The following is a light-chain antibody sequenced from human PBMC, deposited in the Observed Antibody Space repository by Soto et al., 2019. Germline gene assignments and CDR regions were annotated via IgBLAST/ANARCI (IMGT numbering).Light chain of an antibody. V-gene: IGKV3-15*01. CDR1: QSVYSN. CDR3: QQYNNWPPWT. J-gene: IGKJ1*01. CDR2: GAS. Sequence: EIVMTQSPATLSVSPGERATLSCRASQSVYSNLAWYQQKPGQAPRLLIYGASTRATGIQARCSGSGSGTEFTLTISSLQSEDFAVYYCQQYNNWPPWTFGQGTKVEIK.